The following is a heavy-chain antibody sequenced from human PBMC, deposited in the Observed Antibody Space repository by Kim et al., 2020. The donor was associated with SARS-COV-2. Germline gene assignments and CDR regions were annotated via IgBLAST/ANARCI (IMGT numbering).Heavy chain of an antibody. CDR1: GGSFSGYY. CDR2: INHSGST. D-gene: IGHD3-10*01. CDR3: HGDGSGSYVPRWGWFDP. V-gene: IGHV4-34*01. Sequence: SETLSLTCAVYGGSFSGYYWSWIRQPPGKGLEWIGEINHSGSTNYNSSLKSRVTISVDTSKNQFSLKLSSVTAADTAVYYCHGDGSGSYVPRWGWFDPWGQGTLVTVSS. J-gene: IGHJ5*02.